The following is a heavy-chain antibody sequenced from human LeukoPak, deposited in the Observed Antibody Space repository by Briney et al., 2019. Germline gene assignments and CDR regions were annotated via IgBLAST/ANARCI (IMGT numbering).Heavy chain of an antibody. CDR3: ARDGPAVTTDQFDY. D-gene: IGHD4-17*01. J-gene: IGHJ4*02. Sequence: PGGSLRLSCAASGFTFSSYSMNWVRQAPGKGLEWVSSISSSSSYIYCADSVKGRFTISRDNAKNSLYLQMNSLRAEDTAVYYCARDGPAVTTDQFDYWGQGTLVTVSS. V-gene: IGHV3-21*01. CDR2: ISSSSSYI. CDR1: GFTFSSYS.